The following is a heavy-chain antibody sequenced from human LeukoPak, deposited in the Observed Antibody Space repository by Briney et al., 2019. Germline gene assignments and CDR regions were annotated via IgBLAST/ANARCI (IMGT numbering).Heavy chain of an antibody. CDR1: GGSISPYF. V-gene: IGHV4-59*01. J-gene: IGHJ4*02. D-gene: IGHD3-22*01. CDR2: ISYTGST. CDR3: ARDAGSYSSGYYPVG. Sequence: PSETLSLTCTVSGGSISPYFWSWMRQTPGKGLEWIGYISYTGSTNYNPALKSRVTISVDTSKNQFSLQLTSVTAADTAVYYCARDAGSYSSGYYPVGWGQGTLVTVSS.